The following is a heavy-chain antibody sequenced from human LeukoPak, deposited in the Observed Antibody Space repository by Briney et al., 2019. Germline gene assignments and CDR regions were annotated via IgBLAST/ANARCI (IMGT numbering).Heavy chain of an antibody. Sequence: GASVRVSCKASGYTFTGYYMHWVRQAPGQGLEWMGWINPNSGGTNYAQKFQGRVTMTRDTSISTAYMELSRLRSDDTAVYYCARDSFRESYYYGMDVWGQGTTVTVSS. V-gene: IGHV1-2*02. CDR2: INPNSGGT. D-gene: IGHD3-10*01. CDR1: GYTFTGYY. CDR3: ARDSFRESYYYGMDV. J-gene: IGHJ6*02.